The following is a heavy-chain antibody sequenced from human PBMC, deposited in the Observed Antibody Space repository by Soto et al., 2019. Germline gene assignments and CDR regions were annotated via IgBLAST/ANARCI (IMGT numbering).Heavy chain of an antibody. CDR3: ARDLYGVGATHVSYYGIDV. J-gene: IGHJ6*02. CDR2: IIPIFGTA. CDR1: GGTFSSYA. D-gene: IGHD1-26*01. V-gene: IGHV1-69*01. Sequence: QVQLVQSGAEVKKPGSSVKVSCKASGGTFSSYAISWVRQAPGQGLEWMGGIIPIFGTANYAQKFQGRVTITADESTSTAYMELSSLRSEDTAVYYCARDLYGVGATHVSYYGIDVWGQGTMVTGSS.